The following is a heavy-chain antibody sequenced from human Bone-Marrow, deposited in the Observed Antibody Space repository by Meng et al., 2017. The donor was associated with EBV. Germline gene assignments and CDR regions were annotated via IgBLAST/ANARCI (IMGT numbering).Heavy chain of an antibody. CDR1: GFTFSDYY. J-gene: IGHJ4*02. Sequence: QVQLVESGGGLVKPGGSVRLPCAASGFTFSDYYMSWIRQAPGKGLEWVSYISSSGSTIYYADSVKGRFTVSRDNAKNSLYLQMNSLRAEDTAVYYCARDPIPGDYYDYWGQGTMVTVSS. CDR3: ARDPIPGDYYDY. CDR2: ISSSGSTI. V-gene: IGHV3-11*01.